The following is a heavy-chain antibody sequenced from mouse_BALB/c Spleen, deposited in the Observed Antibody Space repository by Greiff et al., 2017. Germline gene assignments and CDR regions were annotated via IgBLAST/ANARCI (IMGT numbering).Heavy chain of an antibody. Sequence: VQLQQSGAELVRSGASVKLSCTASGFNIKDYYMHWVKQRPEQGLEWIGWIDPENGDTEYAPKFQGKATMTADTSSNTAYLQLSSLTAEDTAVYYCNAPYDYVPYYSDYWGQGTTRTVSS. CDR3: NAPYDYVPYYSDY. J-gene: IGHJ2*01. CDR1: GFNIKDYY. CDR2: IDPENGDT. V-gene: IGHV14-4*02. D-gene: IGHD2-4*01.